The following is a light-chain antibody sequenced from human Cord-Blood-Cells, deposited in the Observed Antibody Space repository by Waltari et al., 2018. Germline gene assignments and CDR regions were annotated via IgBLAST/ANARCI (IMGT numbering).Light chain of an antibody. CDR3: AAWDDSLNGSVV. V-gene: IGLV1-44*01. CDR1: RSNIGSNT. J-gene: IGLJ2*01. Sequence: QSVLTQPPSASGPPGQRVTISSPGGRSNIGSNTVNSYQQLPGTAPKLLIYSNNQRPSGVPDRFSGSKSGTSASLAISGLQSEDEADYYCAAWDDSLNGSVVFGGGTKLTVL. CDR2: SNN.